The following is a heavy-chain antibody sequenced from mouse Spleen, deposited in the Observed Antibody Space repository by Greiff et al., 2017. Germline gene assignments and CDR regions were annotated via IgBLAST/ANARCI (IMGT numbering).Heavy chain of an antibody. J-gene: IGHJ3*01. CDR3: ARGNYYGSSYDAWFAY. D-gene: IGHD1-1*01. V-gene: IGHV1-37*01. CDR2: INPYNGDT. CDR1: GYAFSSSW. Sequence: VQLQQSGPELVKPGASVKISCKASGYAFSSSWMNWVKQSHGKSLEWIGRINPYNGDTFYNQKFKGKATLTVDKSSSTAHMELLSLTSEDFAVYYCARGNYYGSSYDAWFAYWGQGTLVTVSA.